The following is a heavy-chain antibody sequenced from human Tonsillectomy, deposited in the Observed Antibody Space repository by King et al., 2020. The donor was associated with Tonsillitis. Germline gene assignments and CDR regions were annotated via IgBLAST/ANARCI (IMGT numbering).Heavy chain of an antibody. J-gene: IGHJ4*02. CDR1: GFTFSSYS. D-gene: IGHD3-22*01. Sequence: VQLVESGGGLVQPGGSLRLSCAAFGFTFSSYSMNWVRQAPGKGLEWVSYISSSSRTIYYAGSVKGRFTISRDNAKNSLYLQMNSLRDEDTAVYFCERYITSAVSSGYYIFDYWGQGTLVTVSS. CDR2: ISSSSRTI. V-gene: IGHV3-48*02. CDR3: ERYITSAVSSGYYIFDY.